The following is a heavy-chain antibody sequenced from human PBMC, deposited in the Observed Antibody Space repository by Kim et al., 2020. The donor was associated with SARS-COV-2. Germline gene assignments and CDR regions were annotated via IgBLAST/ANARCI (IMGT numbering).Heavy chain of an antibody. D-gene: IGHD3-3*01. Sequence: GGSLRLSCAASGFTFSSYGMHWVRQAPGKGLEWVAVISYDGSNKYYADSVKGRFTISRDNSKNTLYLQMNSLRAEDTAVYYCAKTEEWLLLQHAFDIWG. CDR1: GFTFSSYG. CDR3: AKTEEWLLLQHAFDI. CDR2: ISYDGSNK. V-gene: IGHV3-30*18. J-gene: IGHJ3*02.